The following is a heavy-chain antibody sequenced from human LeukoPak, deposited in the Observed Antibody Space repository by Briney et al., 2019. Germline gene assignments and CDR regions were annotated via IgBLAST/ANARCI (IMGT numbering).Heavy chain of an antibody. J-gene: IGHJ4*02. Sequence: GGSLRLSCAASGFSFSSYWMTWVRQAPGKGLEWVSLISGDGGSTFYADSVRGRFAISRDNTRKSLSLQMSSLRSEDTALYYCARESETSGWYDYWGQGTLVTVSS. D-gene: IGHD6-19*01. CDR1: GFSFSSYW. V-gene: IGHV3-43*02. CDR2: ISGDGGST. CDR3: ARESETSGWYDY.